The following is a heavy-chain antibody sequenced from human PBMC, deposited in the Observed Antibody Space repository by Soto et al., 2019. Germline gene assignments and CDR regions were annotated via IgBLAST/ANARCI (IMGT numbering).Heavy chain of an antibody. CDR1: GGTFSSYA. D-gene: IGHD3-22*01. CDR2: IIPIFGTA. Sequence: QVQLVQSGAEVKKPGSSVKVSCKASGGTFSSYANSWVRQAPGQGLEWMGGIIPIFGTANYAQKFQGRVTITADESTSTAYMELSSLRSEDTAVYYCAREANYYYDSSASDAFDIWGQGTMVTVSS. V-gene: IGHV1-69*01. J-gene: IGHJ3*02. CDR3: AREANYYYDSSASDAFDI.